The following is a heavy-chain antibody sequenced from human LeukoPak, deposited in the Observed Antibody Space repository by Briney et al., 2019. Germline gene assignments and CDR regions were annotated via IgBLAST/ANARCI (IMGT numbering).Heavy chain of an antibody. J-gene: IGHJ3*02. Sequence: EASETLSLTCTVSGVSISSYYWCWIRQPPGKGLEWIGYVYYTGITNYNPSLKSRGSISLDTSKKHFSLKLSSVAAADTAVYYCARDSNYADWKYALDIWGQGTMVTVSS. CDR2: VYYTGIT. D-gene: IGHD1-7*01. V-gene: IGHV4-59*12. CDR1: GVSISSYY. CDR3: ARDSNYADWKYALDI.